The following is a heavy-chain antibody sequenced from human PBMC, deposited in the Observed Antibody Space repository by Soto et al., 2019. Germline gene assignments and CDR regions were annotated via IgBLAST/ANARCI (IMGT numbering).Heavy chain of an antibody. CDR3: ARDCSSTSCYTGYYYYGMDV. CDR2: IIPIFGTA. J-gene: IGHJ6*02. Sequence: ASLKVSCQASGGTFSSYAISWVRQAPGQGLEWMGGIIPIFGTANYAQKFQGRVTITADESTSTAYMELSSLRSEDTAVYYCARDCSSTSCYTGYYYYGMDVWG. V-gene: IGHV1-69*13. D-gene: IGHD2-2*02. CDR1: GGTFSSYA.